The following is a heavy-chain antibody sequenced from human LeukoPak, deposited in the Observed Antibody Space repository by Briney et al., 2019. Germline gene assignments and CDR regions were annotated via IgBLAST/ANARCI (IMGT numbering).Heavy chain of an antibody. CDR2: INPNSGGT. V-gene: IGHV1-2*02. J-gene: IGHJ4*02. D-gene: IGHD6-6*01. Sequence: GASVKVSCKVSGYTFTAYYMHWVRQAPGQGLEWMGWINPNSGGTNYAQKFQGRVTMTRDTPISTAYMELSRLRSDDTAVYYCAREHSSSSGKVFDYGGRGTLVTVPS. CDR1: GYTFTAYY. CDR3: AREHSSSSGKVFDY.